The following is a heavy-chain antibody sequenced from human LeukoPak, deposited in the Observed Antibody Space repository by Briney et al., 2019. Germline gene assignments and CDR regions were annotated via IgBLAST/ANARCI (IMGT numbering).Heavy chain of an antibody. V-gene: IGHV3-23*01. CDR1: GFTFTSYA. J-gene: IGHJ4*02. D-gene: IGHD3-22*01. Sequence: GGSLRLSCAASGFTFTSYAMGWVRQAPGKGLEWISAISGSGDSAYYADSVKGRFTISRDNSKNTLYLQMNSLRAEDTAVYYCAKVGSSGYLFQRLYWGQGTLVTVSS. CDR3: AKVGSSGYLFQRLY. CDR2: ISGSGDSA.